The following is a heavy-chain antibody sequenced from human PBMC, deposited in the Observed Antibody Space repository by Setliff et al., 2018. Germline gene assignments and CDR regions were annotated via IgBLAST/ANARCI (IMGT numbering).Heavy chain of an antibody. CDR3: ARSPSSGAYWNPRPFYSDY. Sequence: PSETLSLTCTVSGGSLRNNFWGWIRQSPGKGLEWIGSLYYSGSTTYNPSVKSRVTISLDTSKNHFSLKLDSVTAADTALYYCARSPSSGAYWNPRPFYSDYWARGTLVTVSS. D-gene: IGHD1-26*01. CDR2: LYYSGST. V-gene: IGHV4-39*02. CDR1: GGSLRNNF. J-gene: IGHJ4*02.